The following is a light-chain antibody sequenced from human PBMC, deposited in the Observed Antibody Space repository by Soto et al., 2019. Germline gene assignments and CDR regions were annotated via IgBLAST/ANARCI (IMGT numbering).Light chain of an antibody. CDR3: QQYGSSPFT. CDR1: QSVGYH. V-gene: IGKV3-20*01. Sequence: EILMTQSPATLSVSPGERATLSCRASQSVGYHLAWYQQKPGQAPRLLIYDASNRATGIPARFSGSGSGTDFTLTISRLEPEDFAVYYCQQYGSSPFTFGPGTKVDIK. CDR2: DAS. J-gene: IGKJ3*01.